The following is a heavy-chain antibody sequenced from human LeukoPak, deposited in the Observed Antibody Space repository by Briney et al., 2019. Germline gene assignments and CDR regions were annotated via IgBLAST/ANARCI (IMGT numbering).Heavy chain of an antibody. D-gene: IGHD2-2*01. Sequence: TGGSLRLSCAASGFTFSTHGMHWVRQAPGTGLEWVAVIWYDGKTTYYADSEKGRFTISRDNSRSTLYLQMDSLRAEDTAVYYCATGTPFDYWGQGTLVTVSS. J-gene: IGHJ4*02. CDR1: GFTFSTHG. CDR2: IWYDGKTT. V-gene: IGHV3-33*01. CDR3: ATGTPFDY.